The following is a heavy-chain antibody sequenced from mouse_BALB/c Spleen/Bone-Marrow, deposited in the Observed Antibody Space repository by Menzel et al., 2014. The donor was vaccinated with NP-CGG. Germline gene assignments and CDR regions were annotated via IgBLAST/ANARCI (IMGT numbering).Heavy chain of an antibody. D-gene: IGHD3-1*01. CDR2: INPSNGGT. J-gene: IGHJ3*01. V-gene: IGHV1S81*02. CDR3: TRGLRAWFAY. CDR1: GYTFTSYY. Sequence: VQLQQSGAKLVKPGASVKLSCKASGYTFTSYYMYWVKQRPGQGLEWIGGINPSNGGTNFNEKFKSKATLTVDKSSSTAYMQLSSLTSEDSAVYYCTRGLRAWFAYWGQGTLVTVSA.